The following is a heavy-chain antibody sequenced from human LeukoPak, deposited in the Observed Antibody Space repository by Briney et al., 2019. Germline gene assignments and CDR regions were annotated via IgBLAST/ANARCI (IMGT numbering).Heavy chain of an antibody. CDR3: ARGRGYSYGTIFDY. CDR1: GYSFTGYN. Sequence: ASVKVSCKASGYSFTGYNMHWVRQAPGQGLEWMGWINPNSGGTNFAQNFQGRVTMTRDMSINTVYMELSRLRSDDTAVYYCARGRGYSYGTIFDYWGQGTLVTVSS. J-gene: IGHJ4*02. D-gene: IGHD5-18*01. V-gene: IGHV1-2*02. CDR2: INPNSGGT.